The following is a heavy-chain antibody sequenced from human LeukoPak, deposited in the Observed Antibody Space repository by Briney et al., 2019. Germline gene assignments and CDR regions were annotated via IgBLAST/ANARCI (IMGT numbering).Heavy chain of an antibody. J-gene: IGHJ4*02. Sequence: SETLSLTCTVSGGSISSSSYYWGWIRQPPGKGLEWIGYIYYTGSTNYNPSLKSRVTISVDTSKNQFSLKLSSVTAADTAVYYCAGGGYSSGWSNPSVDYWGQGTLVTVSS. D-gene: IGHD6-19*01. V-gene: IGHV4-61*05. CDR1: GGSISSSSYY. CDR3: AGGGYSSGWSNPSVDY. CDR2: IYYTGST.